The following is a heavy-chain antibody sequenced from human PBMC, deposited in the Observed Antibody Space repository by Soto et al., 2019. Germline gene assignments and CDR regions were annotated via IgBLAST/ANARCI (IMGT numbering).Heavy chain of an antibody. CDR1: GYSFTSYW. D-gene: IGHD4-17*01. V-gene: IGHV5-51*01. Sequence: GESLKISCKGSGYSFTSYWIGWVRQMPGKGLEWMGIIYPGDSDTRYSPSFQGQVTISADKSISTAYLQWSSLKASDTAMYYCARLHYGDWAYYYYYYMDVWGKGTTVTVSS. CDR2: IYPGDSDT. CDR3: ARLHYGDWAYYYYYYMDV. J-gene: IGHJ6*03.